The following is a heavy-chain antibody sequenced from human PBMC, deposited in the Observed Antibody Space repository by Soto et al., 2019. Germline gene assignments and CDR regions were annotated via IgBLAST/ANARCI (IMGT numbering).Heavy chain of an antibody. J-gene: IGHJ4*02. D-gene: IGHD3-10*01. CDR2: ISAYNGNT. CDR1: GYTFTSYG. CDR3: ARGSMVRGTPRLGFDY. Sequence: ASVKVSCTASGYTFTSYGISWVRQAPGQGLEWMGWISAYNGNTNYAQKLQGRVTMTTDTSTSTAYMELRSLRSDDTAVYYCARGSMVRGTPRLGFDYWGQGTLVTVSS. V-gene: IGHV1-18*01.